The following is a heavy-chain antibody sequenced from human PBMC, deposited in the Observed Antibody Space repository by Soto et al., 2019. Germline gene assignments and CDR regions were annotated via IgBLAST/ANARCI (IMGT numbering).Heavy chain of an antibody. CDR3: ARDGGRHSGGIDY. J-gene: IGHJ4*02. V-gene: IGHV1-69*01. D-gene: IGHD1-26*01. CDR2: IIPIFGTA. CDR1: GGTFSSYS. Sequence: QVQLVQSGAEVKKPGSSVKVSCKASGGTFSSYSINWVRQAPGQGREWMGEIIPIFGTANYAQNVQGRVTITADESTSTAYMELSSLRSEDTAVYYCARDGGRHSGGIDYWGQGTLVTVSS.